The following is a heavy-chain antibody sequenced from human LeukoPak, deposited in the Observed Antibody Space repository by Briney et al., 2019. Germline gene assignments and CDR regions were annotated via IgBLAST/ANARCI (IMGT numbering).Heavy chain of an antibody. CDR2: IYSGGST. CDR3: ARDRSNYHY. CDR1: GFTVSSSY. D-gene: IGHD4-11*01. J-gene: IGHJ4*02. V-gene: IGHV3-53*01. Sequence: PGGSLRLSCAASGFTVSSSYLSWVRQAPGKGLEWVSVIYSGGSTYYADSVKGRFTISRDNSKNMLYLQMNSLRAEDTAVYYCARDRSNYHYWGQGTLVTVSS.